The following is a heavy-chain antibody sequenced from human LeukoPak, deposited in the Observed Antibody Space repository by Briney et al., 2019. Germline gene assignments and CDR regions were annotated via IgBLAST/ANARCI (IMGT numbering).Heavy chain of an antibody. CDR1: GFTFRTYW. CDR3: ARPRDSGWSKTWDY. CDR2: IKQDGSEK. Sequence: SGGSLRLSCEGSGFTFRTYWMTWVRQAPGKGLEWVANIKQDGSEKYYVDSVKGRFTISRDNAQNSLYLQMNSLRAEDTAVYYCARPRDSGWSKTWDYWGRGTLVTVSS. J-gene: IGHJ4*02. D-gene: IGHD6-13*01. V-gene: IGHV3-7*03.